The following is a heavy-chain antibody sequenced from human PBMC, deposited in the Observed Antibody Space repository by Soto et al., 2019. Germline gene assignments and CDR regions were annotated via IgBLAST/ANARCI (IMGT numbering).Heavy chain of an antibody. CDR3: AKEEAGIRNPVLVS. D-gene: IGHD1-20*01. CDR2: VSAGVGDT. V-gene: IGHV3-23*01. Sequence: KAAGKGLEWVSGVSAGVGDTYYTDSVRGRFTISRDNSKNTLYLQMNSLRAEDTAVYYCAKEEAGIRNPVLVSGGQGTRVSV. J-gene: IGHJ4*02.